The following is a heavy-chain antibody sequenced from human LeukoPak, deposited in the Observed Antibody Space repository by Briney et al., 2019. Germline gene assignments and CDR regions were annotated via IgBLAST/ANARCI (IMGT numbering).Heavy chain of an antibody. Sequence: ASVKVSRKASGYAFTGYYIHWVRQATGQGLEWMGWMNPNSGNTGYAQKFQGRVTMTRNTSISTAYMELSSLRSEDTAVYYCARGRFCRGGDCYDWFDPWGQGTLDTVSS. V-gene: IGHV1-8*02. CDR2: MNPNSGNT. J-gene: IGHJ5*02. CDR1: GYAFTGYY. D-gene: IGHD2-21*02. CDR3: ARGRFCRGGDCYDWFDP.